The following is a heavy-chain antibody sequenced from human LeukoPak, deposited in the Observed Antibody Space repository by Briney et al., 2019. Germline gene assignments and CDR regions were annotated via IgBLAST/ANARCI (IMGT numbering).Heavy chain of an antibody. D-gene: IGHD2-2*01. CDR1: GGSFSGYY. V-gene: IGHV4-34*01. CDR3: ARGNIVVVPAAIDWFDP. Sequence: PSETLSLTCAVYGGSFSGYYWSWIRQPPGKGLEWIGEINHSGSTNYNPSLKSRVNISVDTSKNQFSLKLSSVTAADTAVYYCARGNIVVVPAAIDWFDPWGQGTLVTVSS. J-gene: IGHJ5*02. CDR2: INHSGST.